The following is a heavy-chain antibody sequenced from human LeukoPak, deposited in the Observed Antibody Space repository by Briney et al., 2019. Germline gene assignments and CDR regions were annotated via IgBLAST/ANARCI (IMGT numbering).Heavy chain of an antibody. CDR1: GYTFTGYY. Sequence: ASVKVSCKASGYTFTGYYMHWVRQAPGQGLEWMGWINPNSGGTNYAQKFQGRVTMTRDTSISTAYMGLSRLRSDDTAVYYCATMYSSGRRHFYYYYGMDVWGQGTTVTVSS. D-gene: IGHD6-19*01. J-gene: IGHJ6*02. V-gene: IGHV1-2*02. CDR3: ATMYSSGRRHFYYYYGMDV. CDR2: INPNSGGT.